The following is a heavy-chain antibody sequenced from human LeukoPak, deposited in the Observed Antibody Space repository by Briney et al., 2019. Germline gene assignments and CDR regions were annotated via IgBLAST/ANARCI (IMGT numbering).Heavy chain of an antibody. V-gene: IGHV3-21*01. CDR3: ARSGGGMDDY. CDR2: ISSSGNYI. D-gene: IGHD3-16*01. J-gene: IGHJ4*02. CDR1: LDSTTSNF. Sequence: PSETLSLTCTVSLDSTTSNFWSWVRQPPGKGLEWVSSISSSGNYIYYADSVKGRFTISRDNAKNSLYLQMNSLRAEDTAVYYCARSGGGMDDYWGQGTLVTVSS.